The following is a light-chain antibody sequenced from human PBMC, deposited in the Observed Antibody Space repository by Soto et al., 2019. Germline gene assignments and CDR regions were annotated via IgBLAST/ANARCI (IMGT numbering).Light chain of an antibody. CDR3: QQYGRSPA. CDR2: GAS. Sequence: EIVLTQSPGTLSLSPGERATLSCRASQIVTSSYLAWYQQKPGQAPRLLIYGASSRATCIPDRFSGSGSGTDFTLTISRLEPEDFAVYYCQQYGRSPAFGGGTKVEIK. V-gene: IGKV3-20*01. J-gene: IGKJ4*01. CDR1: QIVTSSY.